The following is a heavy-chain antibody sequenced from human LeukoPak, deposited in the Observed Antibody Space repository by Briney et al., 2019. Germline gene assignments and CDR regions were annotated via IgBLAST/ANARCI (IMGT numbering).Heavy chain of an antibody. CDR2: IYPGDSDT. CDR3: ARHEHISVGATGGDY. CDR1: GYSFTSYW. D-gene: IGHD1-26*01. J-gene: IGHJ4*02. Sequence: PGESLKISCKGSGYSFTSYWIGWVRQLPGKGLEWMGIIYPGDSDTRYSPSFQGQVTISADKSISTAYLQWSSLKASDTAMYYCARHEHISVGATGGDYWGQGTLVTVSS. V-gene: IGHV5-51*01.